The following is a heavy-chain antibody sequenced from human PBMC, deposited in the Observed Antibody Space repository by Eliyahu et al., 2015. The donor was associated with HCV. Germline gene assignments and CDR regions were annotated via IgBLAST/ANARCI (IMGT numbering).Heavy chain of an antibody. CDR1: GGSISRGGYY. CDR3: VRDRGNWNYEIEY. Sequence: QVQLQESGPGLVKPSQTLSLTCTVSGGSISRGGYYWCWIRQHPGKGLEWIGYIYNSGSPFYSPSLRGRVSISVDPSKNQFSLNLNSVTVADTAVYYCVRDRGNWNYEIEYWGQGTLVTVSS. CDR2: IYNSGSP. J-gene: IGHJ4*02. D-gene: IGHD1-7*01. V-gene: IGHV4-31*03.